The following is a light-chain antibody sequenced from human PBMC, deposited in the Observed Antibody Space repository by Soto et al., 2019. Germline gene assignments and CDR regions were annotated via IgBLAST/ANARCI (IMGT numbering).Light chain of an antibody. CDR1: QSISSY. CDR3: QQRSDWHPIT. Sequence: EIVLTQSPDTLSLSPGDSATLSCRASQSISSYLAWYQQKPAQSTRLIIYDASNRANGIPARFSGSGSGTDFTLTLGSLEPEDFAVYYCQQRSDWHPITFGQGTRLEIK. J-gene: IGKJ5*01. V-gene: IGKV3-11*01. CDR2: DAS.